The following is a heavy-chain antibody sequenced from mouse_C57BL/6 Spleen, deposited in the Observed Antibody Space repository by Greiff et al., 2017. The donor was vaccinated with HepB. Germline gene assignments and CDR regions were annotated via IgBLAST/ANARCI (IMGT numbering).Heavy chain of an antibody. CDR3: TTSVVATVDY. D-gene: IGHD1-1*01. CDR2: IDPENGDT. Sequence: VQLKESGAELVRPGASVKLSCTASGFNIKDDYMHWVKQRPEQGLEWIGWIDPENGDTEYASKFQGKATITADTSSNTAYLQLSSLTSEDTAVYYCTTSVVATVDYWGQGTSVTVSS. V-gene: IGHV14-4*01. J-gene: IGHJ4*01. CDR1: GFNIKDDY.